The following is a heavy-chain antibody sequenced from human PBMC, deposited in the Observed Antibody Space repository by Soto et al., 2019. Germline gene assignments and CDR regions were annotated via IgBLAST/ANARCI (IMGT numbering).Heavy chain of an antibody. D-gene: IGHD3-3*01. Sequence: SETLSLTCTVSGGSISSSSYYWAWNRQSPGKGLEWIGSVYYNSFTYYNPSLKSRVTISVDTSKNQFSLKLTSVTAADTAVYYCARMGDFWSGPGELDPWGQGTLVTVSS. CDR2: VYYNSFT. J-gene: IGHJ5*02. CDR1: GGSISSSSYY. V-gene: IGHV4-39*01. CDR3: ARMGDFWSGPGELDP.